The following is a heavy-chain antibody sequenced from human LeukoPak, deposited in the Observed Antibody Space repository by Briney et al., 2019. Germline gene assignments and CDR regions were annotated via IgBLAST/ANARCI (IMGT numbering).Heavy chain of an antibody. D-gene: IGHD3-16*02. Sequence: GGSLRLSCAASGFTFSSYWMSWVRQAPGKGLEWVANIKQDGSEKYYVDSVKGRFTISRDNAKNSLYLQMDSLRPEDTAVYYCARGGANYDYVWGSYRLDWFDPWGQGTLVTVSS. CDR1: GFTFSSYW. V-gene: IGHV3-7*01. CDR2: IKQDGSEK. J-gene: IGHJ5*02. CDR3: ARGGANYDYVWGSYRLDWFDP.